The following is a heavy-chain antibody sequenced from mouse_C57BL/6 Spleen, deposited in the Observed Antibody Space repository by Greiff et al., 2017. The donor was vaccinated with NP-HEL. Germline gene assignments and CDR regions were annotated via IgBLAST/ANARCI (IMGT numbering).Heavy chain of an antibody. CDR3: AREDYYGSNYFDY. J-gene: IGHJ2*01. Sequence: QVQLQQSGAELAKPGASVKLSCKASGYTFTSYWMHWVKQRPGQGLEWIGYINPSSGYTKYNQKFKGKATLTVDQSSSTAYMQLNSLTSEDSAVYYCAREDYYGSNYFDYWGQGTTLTVSS. D-gene: IGHD1-1*01. V-gene: IGHV1-7*01. CDR1: GYTFTSYW. CDR2: INPSSGYT.